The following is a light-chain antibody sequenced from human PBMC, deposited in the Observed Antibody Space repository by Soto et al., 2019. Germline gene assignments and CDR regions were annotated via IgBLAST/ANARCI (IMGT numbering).Light chain of an antibody. V-gene: IGLV2-8*01. Sequence: QSALTQPPSASGSPGQSVTISCTGTSSDVGAYNYVSWYQQHPGKAPKLMIYEVSKRPSGVPDRFSGSKSGNTASLTVSGLQAEDEADYYCSSYAGSNILFGGGTKLTVL. CDR1: SSDVGAYNY. J-gene: IGLJ2*01. CDR2: EVS. CDR3: SSYAGSNIL.